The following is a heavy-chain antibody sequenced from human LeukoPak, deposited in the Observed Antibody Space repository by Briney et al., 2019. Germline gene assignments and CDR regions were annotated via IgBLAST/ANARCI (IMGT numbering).Heavy chain of an antibody. D-gene: IGHD1-26*01. CDR1: GFTFSIYA. V-gene: IGHV3-23*01. Sequence: GGSLRLSCAASGFTFSIYAMSWVRQAPGKGLEWVSGIGGSGGSTYYADSVKGRFTNSRENSKNTLYLQMNSLRAEDTAEYYCARSSGSYHRDRVDHWGQGTLVTVSS. CDR3: ARSSGSYHRDRVDH. CDR2: IGGSGGST. J-gene: IGHJ4*02.